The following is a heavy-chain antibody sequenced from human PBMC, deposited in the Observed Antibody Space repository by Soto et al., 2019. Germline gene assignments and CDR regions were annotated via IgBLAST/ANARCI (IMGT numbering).Heavy chain of an antibody. J-gene: IGHJ4*02. CDR2: IFYSGRT. CDR3: TRARGEQLLLFSY. D-gene: IGHD2-21*02. V-gene: IGHV4-39*01. CDR1: GDPISSSSYY. Sequence: QLQLQESGPGLVKPSETLSLTCTVSGDPISSSSYYWAWIRQPPGKGLEWIGSIFYSGRTYYNPSLKSRVTMSLDTPKNPFSVQRSSMTAAYTAVYHCTRARGEQLLLFSYWGQGILGTVSS.